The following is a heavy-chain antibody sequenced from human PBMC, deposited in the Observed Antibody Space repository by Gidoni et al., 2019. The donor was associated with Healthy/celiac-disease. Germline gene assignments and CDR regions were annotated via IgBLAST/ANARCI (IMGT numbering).Heavy chain of an antibody. J-gene: IGHJ4*02. D-gene: IGHD3-16*02. CDR3: ARGYYDYVWGSYRHDY. Sequence: QVQLVESGGGVVQPGRSLRLSCAASGFTFRSYAMHWVRQAPGKGLEWVAVISYDGSNKYYADSVKGRFTISRDNSKNTLYLQMNSLRAEDTAVYYCARGYYDYVWGSYRHDYWGQGTLVTVSS. CDR2: ISYDGSNK. CDR1: GFTFRSYA. V-gene: IGHV3-30-3*01.